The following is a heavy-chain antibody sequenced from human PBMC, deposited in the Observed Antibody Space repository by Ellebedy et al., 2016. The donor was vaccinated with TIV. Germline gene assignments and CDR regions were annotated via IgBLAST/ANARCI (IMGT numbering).Heavy chain of an antibody. J-gene: IGHJ4*02. CDR3: ARDLGYSYGSSYFDY. CDR2: IYSGGST. D-gene: IGHD5-18*01. CDR1: GFTVSSNY. Sequence: GESLKISCAASGFTVSSNYMSWVRQAPGKGLEWVSVIYSGGSTYYADSVKGRFTISRDNSKNTLYLQMNSLRAEDTAVYYCARDLGYSYGSSYFDYWGQGTLVTVSS. V-gene: IGHV3-53*01.